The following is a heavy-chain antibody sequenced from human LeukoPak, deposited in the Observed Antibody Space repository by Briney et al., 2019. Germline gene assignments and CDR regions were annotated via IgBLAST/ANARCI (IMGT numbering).Heavy chain of an antibody. CDR3: AKGTRDGYNVPFDY. Sequence: GGSLRLSCASSGFTFSSYAMSWVRQAPGKGLEWVSAISGSGGSTYYADSVKGRFTISRDNSKNTLYLQMNSLRAEDTAVYYCAKGTRDGYNVPFDYWGQGTLVTVSS. V-gene: IGHV3-23*01. CDR2: ISGSGGST. D-gene: IGHD5-24*01. J-gene: IGHJ4*02. CDR1: GFTFSSYA.